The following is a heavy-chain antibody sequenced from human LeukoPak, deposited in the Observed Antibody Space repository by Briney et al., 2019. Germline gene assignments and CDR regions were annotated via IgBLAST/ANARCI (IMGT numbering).Heavy chain of an antibody. CDR2: IYWADGK. Sequence: SGPSRVNPTQILTLTCTFSGFSLTTSGVGVGWIRQPPGKALEWLALIYWADGKRYSPSLKNTLTITQGTSKNQVVLTMSNMDPVDTATYYCAHRPKPDYFDYWGPGTLVTVSS. CDR3: AHRPKPDYFDY. V-gene: IGHV2-5*02. CDR1: GFSLTTSGVG. J-gene: IGHJ4*02.